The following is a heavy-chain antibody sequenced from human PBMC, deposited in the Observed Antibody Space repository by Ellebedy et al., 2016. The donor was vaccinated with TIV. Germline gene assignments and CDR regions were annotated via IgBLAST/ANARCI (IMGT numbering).Heavy chain of an antibody. CDR2: IYYSGST. D-gene: IGHD6-19*01. CDR3: ARVARSGWYTGHRAFGYYFDY. Sequence: PSETLSLTCTVSGGSISSYYWSWIRQPPGKGLEWIGYIYYSGSTNYNPSLKSRVTITVDTSKNQFSLKLSSVTAADTAVYYCARVARSGWYTGHRAFGYYFDYWGQGTLVTVSS. J-gene: IGHJ4*02. CDR1: GGSISSYY. V-gene: IGHV4-59*01.